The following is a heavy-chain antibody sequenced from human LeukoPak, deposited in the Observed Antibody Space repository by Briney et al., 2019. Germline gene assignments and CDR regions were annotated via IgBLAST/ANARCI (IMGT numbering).Heavy chain of an antibody. CDR1: GGSFSGYY. V-gene: IGHV4-34*01. J-gene: IGHJ6*02. CDR3: ASLPDRYSGSYPIYYYGMDV. CDR2: INHSGST. D-gene: IGHD3-10*01. Sequence: SETLSLTCAVYGGSFSGYYWSWIRQPPRKELEWIGEINHSGSTNYNPSLKSRVTISVDTSKNQFSLKLSSVTAADTAVYYCASLPDRYSGSYPIYYYGMDVWGQGTTVTVSS.